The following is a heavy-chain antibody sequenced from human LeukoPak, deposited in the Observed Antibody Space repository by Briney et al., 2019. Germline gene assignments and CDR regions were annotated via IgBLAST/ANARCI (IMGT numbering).Heavy chain of an antibody. CDR1: GLTFSSYW. V-gene: IGHV3-7*01. Sequence: PGGSLRLSCTASGLTFSSYWMSWVRQAPGKGLEWVANIKQDGSEKYSVDSVKGRFTISRDNAKNSLYLQMNSLRTEDTAVNYCARYCGGDCFGMDVWGQGTSVTVSS. CDR3: ARYCGGDCFGMDV. J-gene: IGHJ6*02. CDR2: IKQDGSEK. D-gene: IGHD2-21*01.